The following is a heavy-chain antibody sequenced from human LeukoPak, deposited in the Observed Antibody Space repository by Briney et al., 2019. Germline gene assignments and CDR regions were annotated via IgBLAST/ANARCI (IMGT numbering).Heavy chain of an antibody. CDR1: GGSISSYY. V-gene: IGHV4-59*01. D-gene: IGHD5/OR15-5a*01. CDR2: IYYSGST. CDR3: ARSVYEGAFDI. Sequence: PSETLSLTCTVSGGSISSYYWSWIRQPPGKGLEWIGYIYYSGSTNYNPSLKSRVTISVDTSKNQFSLKLSSVTAADTAVYYCARSVYEGAFDIWGQGTMVTVSS. J-gene: IGHJ3*02.